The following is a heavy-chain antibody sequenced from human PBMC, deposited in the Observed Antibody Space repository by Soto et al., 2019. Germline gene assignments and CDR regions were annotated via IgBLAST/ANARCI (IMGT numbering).Heavy chain of an antibody. D-gene: IGHD1-26*01. Sequence: QVQLVESGGGVVQPGRSLRLSCAASGFTFISYGMHWVRQAPGKGLERVAVISYDGSNKYYADSVKGRFTISRDNSKNTLYLQMTCLRAEDTAVYYCAKETASIVGATGPDYLGQGTLVTVSS. V-gene: IGHV3-30*18. CDR3: AKETASIVGATGPDY. CDR2: ISYDGSNK. J-gene: IGHJ4*02. CDR1: GFTFISYG.